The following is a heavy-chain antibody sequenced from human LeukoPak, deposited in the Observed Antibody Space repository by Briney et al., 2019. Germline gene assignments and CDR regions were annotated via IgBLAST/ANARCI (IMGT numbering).Heavy chain of an antibody. Sequence: SETLSLTCTVSGGSISSGSYYWSWIRQPAGKGLEWIGRIYTSGSTNYNPSLKSRVTISVDTSKNQFSLKLSSVAAADTAVYYCAREDIDVLWFGELSNWFDPWGQGTLVTVSS. V-gene: IGHV4-61*02. CDR1: GGSISSGSYY. D-gene: IGHD3-10*01. CDR3: AREDIDVLWFGELSNWFDP. J-gene: IGHJ5*02. CDR2: IYTSGST.